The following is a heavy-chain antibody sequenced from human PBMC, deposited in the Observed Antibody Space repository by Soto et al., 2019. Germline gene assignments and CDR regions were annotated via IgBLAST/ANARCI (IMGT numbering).Heavy chain of an antibody. V-gene: IGHV1-2*02. J-gene: IGHJ5*02. CDR2: INPNSGGT. Sequence: QVQLVQSGAEVKKPGASVKVSCKASGYTFTGYYMYWVRQAPGQGLEWMGWINPNSGGTNYAQKFQGRVTMTRDTSISTAYMELSRLRSDDTAVYYCARGGMSGSYNNWFDPWGQGTLVTVSS. D-gene: IGHD1-26*01. CDR3: ARGGMSGSYNNWFDP. CDR1: GYTFTGYY.